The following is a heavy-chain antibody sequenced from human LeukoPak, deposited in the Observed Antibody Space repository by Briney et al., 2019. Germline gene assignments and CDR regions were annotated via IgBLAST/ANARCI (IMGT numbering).Heavy chain of an antibody. V-gene: IGHV3-30*02. D-gene: IGHD2-15*01. J-gene: IGHJ4*02. Sequence: QPGGSLRLSCAASGFTFSSYGMHWVRQAPGKGLEWVAVIRYDGSNKYYADSVKGRFTISRDNSRNTLYLQMNSLRAEDTAVYYCAKEYCSGGSCLNYWGQGNLVTVSS. CDR2: IRYDGSNK. CDR3: AKEYCSGGSCLNY. CDR1: GFTFSSYG.